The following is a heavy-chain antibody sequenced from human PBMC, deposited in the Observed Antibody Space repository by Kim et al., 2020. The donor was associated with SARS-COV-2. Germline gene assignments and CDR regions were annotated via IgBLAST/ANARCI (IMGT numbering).Heavy chain of an antibody. V-gene: IGHV3-48*02. D-gene: IGHD5-18*01. CDR1: GFTFTSYS. CDR2: ISTSHSTI. Sequence: GGSLRLSCAASGFTFTSYSMNWVRQAPGKGLEWLSYISTSHSTIYNEDSVKGRFTISRDNAKNSLYLQMNSLRDEDTAVYYCARDRRPGYSYGFDYWGQG. CDR3: ARDRRPGYSYGFDY. J-gene: IGHJ4*02.